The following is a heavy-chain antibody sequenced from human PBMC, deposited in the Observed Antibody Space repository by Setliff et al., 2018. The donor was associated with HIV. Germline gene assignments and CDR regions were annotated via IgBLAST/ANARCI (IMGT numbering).Heavy chain of an antibody. D-gene: IGHD4-17*01. J-gene: IGHJ4*02. CDR3: ARSYGDPTSFDY. V-gene: IGHV4-39*07. Sequence: KTSETLSLTCTVSGGSISSSSHYWGWIRQPPGKGLGWIGNIFYSGSTYYNPSLKSRVTISVDTSKNQFSLKLSSVTAADTAVYYCARSYGDPTSFDYWGQGTRGTVCS. CDR2: IFYSGST. CDR1: GGSISSSSHY.